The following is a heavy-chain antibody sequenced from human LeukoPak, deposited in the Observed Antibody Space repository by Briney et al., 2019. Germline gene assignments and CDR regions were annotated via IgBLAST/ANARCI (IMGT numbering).Heavy chain of an antibody. J-gene: IGHJ6*02. Sequence: ASVKVSCKASGYTFTSYDINWVRQATGPGLEWMGWMNPNSGNTGYAQKFQGRVTMTRNTSISTAYMELSSLRSEDTAVYYCARGDCSGGSCYVYGMGVWGQGTTVTVSS. V-gene: IGHV1-8*01. D-gene: IGHD2-15*01. CDR1: GYTFTSYD. CDR3: ARGDCSGGSCYVYGMGV. CDR2: MNPNSGNT.